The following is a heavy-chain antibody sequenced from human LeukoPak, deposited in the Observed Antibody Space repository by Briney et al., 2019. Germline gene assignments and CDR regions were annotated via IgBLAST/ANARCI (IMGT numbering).Heavy chain of an antibody. J-gene: IGHJ4*02. CDR1: GGSISRSSYY. V-gene: IGHV4-39*01. CDR2: LYNTETT. D-gene: IGHD1-14*01. CDR3: ARHPTLPSGGNFDY. Sequence: ETLSLTCSVSGGSISRSSYYWGWIRQPPGKGLEWIGSLYNTETTYYHPSLQSRVTISVDTSKNQLSLKLSSVTAADTAVYYCARHPTLPSGGNFDYWGQGTLVTVSS.